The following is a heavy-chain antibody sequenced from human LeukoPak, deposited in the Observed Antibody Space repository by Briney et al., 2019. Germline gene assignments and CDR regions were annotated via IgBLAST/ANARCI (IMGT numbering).Heavy chain of an antibody. D-gene: IGHD1-7*01. Sequence: SQTLSLTCTVSGDSISSGAYHWSWIRQPPGKGLEWIGYIFHSGNTYYSPSLKSRLTVSIDMSKNQFSLKLSSVTAADTAVYYCARHSGTTFDYWGQGTLVTVSS. V-gene: IGHV4-30-2*01. CDR3: ARHSGTTFDY. CDR2: IFHSGNT. J-gene: IGHJ4*02. CDR1: GDSISSGAYH.